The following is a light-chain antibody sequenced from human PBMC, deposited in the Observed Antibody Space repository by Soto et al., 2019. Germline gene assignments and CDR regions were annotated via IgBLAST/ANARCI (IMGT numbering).Light chain of an antibody. J-gene: IGKJ2*01. CDR3: QRYGGSPLYT. V-gene: IGKV3-20*01. Sequence: EIVLTQSPGTLSLSPGERATLSCRASQSVSSSYLGWYQQEPGQAPRLLIYGASSRATGIPDRFSGSGSGTDFTLTISRLEPEDFAVYYCQRYGGSPLYTFGQGTKLEIK. CDR1: QSVSSSY. CDR2: GAS.